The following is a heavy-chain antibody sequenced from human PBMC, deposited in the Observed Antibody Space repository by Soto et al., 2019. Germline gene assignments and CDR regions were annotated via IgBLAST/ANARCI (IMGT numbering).Heavy chain of an antibody. CDR3: ARSHYSSTWSWFDP. V-gene: IGHV1-46*01. D-gene: IGHD6-13*01. Sequence: QVQLVQSGAEVKKPGASVKVSCTASGYRFTSYYIHWVRQAPGQGLEWMGTINPGGGTTNYAQQFQRRVTMTRVTSTSPVYMPLSSLISEYTAGDFGARSHYSSTWSWFDPWGQGTLVSVSS. J-gene: IGHJ5*02. CDR2: INPGGGTT. CDR1: GYRFTSYY.